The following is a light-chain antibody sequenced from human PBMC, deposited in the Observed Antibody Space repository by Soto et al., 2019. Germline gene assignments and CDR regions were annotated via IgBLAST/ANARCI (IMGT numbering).Light chain of an antibody. CDR3: QQYNNWPPWT. CDR1: QSVSSN. CDR2: GAS. V-gene: IGKV3-15*01. J-gene: IGKJ1*01. Sequence: EIVMTQSPATLSVSPGERATLSCRASQSVSSNLAWYQQKPGQAPRLLIYGASTRATGIPGRFSGSGSGTEFTLTISSLQSEDFAVDYCQQYNNWPPWTFCQGTKVEIK.